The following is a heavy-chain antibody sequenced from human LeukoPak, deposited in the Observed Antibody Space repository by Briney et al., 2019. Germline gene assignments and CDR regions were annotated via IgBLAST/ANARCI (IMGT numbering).Heavy chain of an antibody. V-gene: IGHV3-23*01. J-gene: IGHJ4*02. CDR2: ISGSGENT. CDR1: GFTFSSYA. Sequence: GGALRLSCAASGFTFSSYAMSWVRQAPGKVLEWVSAISGSGENTSYADSVKDQFTMVRDNSRDMLYLQMNSLRDEDTAKYYCAKTVSGSYSYQGGDYWGQGTLVTVSS. CDR3: AKTVSGSYSYQGGDY. D-gene: IGHD3-16*02.